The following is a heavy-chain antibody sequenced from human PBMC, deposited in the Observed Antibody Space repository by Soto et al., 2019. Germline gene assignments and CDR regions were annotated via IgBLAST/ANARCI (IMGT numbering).Heavy chain of an antibody. Sequence: GGSLRLSCAASGFTFSSYEMNWVRQAPGKGLEWVSYISSSGSTIYYEDSVKGRFTISRDNAKNSLYLQMNSLRAEDTAVYYCERVGLSNDFWSGSDFGRXVWGQGTKGTVS. D-gene: IGHD3-3*01. CDR1: GFTFSSYE. V-gene: IGHV3-48*03. J-gene: IGHJ6*02. CDR2: ISSSGSTI. CDR3: ERVGLSNDFWSGSDFGRXV.